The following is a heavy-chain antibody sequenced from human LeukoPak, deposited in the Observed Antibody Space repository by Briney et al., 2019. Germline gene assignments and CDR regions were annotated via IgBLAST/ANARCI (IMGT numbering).Heavy chain of an antibody. V-gene: IGHV4-59*01. CDR3: ARETYSSGHHGVDP. Sequence: PSETLSLTCTVSGGSISSYYWSWIRQPPGKGLEWIGYIYYSGSTNYNPSLKSRVTISVDTSKNQFSLKLSSVTAAGTAVYYCARETYSSGHHGVDPWGQGTLVTVSS. CDR2: IYYSGST. CDR1: GGSISSYY. J-gene: IGHJ5*02. D-gene: IGHD6-19*01.